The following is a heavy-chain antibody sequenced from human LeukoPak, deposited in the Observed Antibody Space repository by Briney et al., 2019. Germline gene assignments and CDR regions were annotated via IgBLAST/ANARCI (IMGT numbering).Heavy chain of an antibody. CDR3: ARAPYPPYCSSTSCYEFDY. V-gene: IGHV1-18*01. J-gene: IGHJ4*02. CDR2: ISAYNGNT. CDR1: GYTFTSYG. Sequence: APVKVSCKASGYTFTSYGISWVRQAPGQGLEWMGWISAYNGNTNYAQKLQGRVTMTTDTSTSTAYMELRSLRSDDTAVYYCARAPYPPYCSSTSCYEFDYWGQGTLVTVSS. D-gene: IGHD2-2*01.